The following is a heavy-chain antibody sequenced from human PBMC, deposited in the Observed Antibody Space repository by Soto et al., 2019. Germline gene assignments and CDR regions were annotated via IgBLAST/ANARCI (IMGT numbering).Heavy chain of an antibody. Sequence: QSGGSLRLSCAASGFTFSSYVMHGVRQAPGKGLEWVAVIWYDGSNKYYADSVKGRFTISRDNSKNTLYLQMNSLRAEDTAVYYCARGFRYFEGYYFDYWGQGTLVTVS. CDR1: GFTFSSYV. CDR3: ARGFRYFEGYYFDY. D-gene: IGHD3-9*01. J-gene: IGHJ4*02. CDR2: IWYDGSNK. V-gene: IGHV3-33*01.